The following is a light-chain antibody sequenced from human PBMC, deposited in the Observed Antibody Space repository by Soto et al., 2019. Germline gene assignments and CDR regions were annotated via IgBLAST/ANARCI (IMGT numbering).Light chain of an antibody. CDR3: SSYAGINNVI. Sequence: QSALTQPPSASGSPGQSVTISCTGTSSDVGAYDFVSWYQQQSGKAPKLLIFEVTKRPSGVPVRFSGSKSGNTASLTVSGLQADDEADNNCSSYAGINNVIFGAGTKLTVL. CDR1: SSDVGAYDF. J-gene: IGLJ2*01. CDR2: EVT. V-gene: IGLV2-8*01.